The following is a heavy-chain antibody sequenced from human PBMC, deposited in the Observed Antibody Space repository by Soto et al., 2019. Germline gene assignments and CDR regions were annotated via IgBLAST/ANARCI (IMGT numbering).Heavy chain of an antibody. D-gene: IGHD3-10*01. J-gene: IGHJ4*02. Sequence: GGSLRLSCASSRFTFSIYAMSWVHQAPGKLLEWVSAINGSGCSTYYADSVKCRFTISIDNSTNTLYLQMSSLRDEDTAVYYCAKKGITGARAGIRHADYCGKGT. V-gene: IGHV3-23*01. CDR3: AKKGITGARAGIRHADY. CDR2: INGSGCST. CDR1: RFTFSIYA.